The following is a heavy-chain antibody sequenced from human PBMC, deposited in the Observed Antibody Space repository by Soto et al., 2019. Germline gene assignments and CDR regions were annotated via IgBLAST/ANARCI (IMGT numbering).Heavy chain of an antibody. D-gene: IGHD2-15*01. J-gene: IGHJ4*02. V-gene: IGHV3-7*01. CDR3: ARDLRYCSGGACEI. Sequence: EKGLEWVANIKQDGSEKNYVDSVKGRFTLSRDNARTSMYLQMNSLRAEDTAVYFCARDLRYCSGGACEIRGQGTPVTVTS. CDR2: IKQDGSEK.